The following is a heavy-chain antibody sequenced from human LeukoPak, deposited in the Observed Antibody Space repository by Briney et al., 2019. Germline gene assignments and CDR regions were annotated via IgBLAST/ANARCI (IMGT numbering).Heavy chain of an antibody. J-gene: IGHJ6*04. CDR1: GFTFSSYE. V-gene: IGHV3-48*03. Sequence: PGGSLRLSCAASGFTFSSYEMNWVRQAPGKGLEWVSYISSSGSTIYYADSVKGRFTISRDNAKNSLYLQMNSLRAEDTAVYYCARGVYYGMDVWGKGTTVIVSS. CDR3: ARGVYYGMDV. CDR2: ISSSGSTI.